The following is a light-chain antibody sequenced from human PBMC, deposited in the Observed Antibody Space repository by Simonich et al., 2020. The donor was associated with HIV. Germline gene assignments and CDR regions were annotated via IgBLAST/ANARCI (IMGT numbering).Light chain of an antibody. J-gene: IGKJ1*01. CDR2: GAS. Sequence: EIVMTQSPATLSVSPWERATLSCRASQSVSSNLAWYQQKRGQAPRLLIYGASTRATGIPARFSGSGSGTEFTLTISSLQSEDFAVYYCQQYNNWPPSWTFGQGTKVEIK. CDR3: QQYNNWPPSWT. CDR1: QSVSSN. V-gene: IGKV3-15*01.